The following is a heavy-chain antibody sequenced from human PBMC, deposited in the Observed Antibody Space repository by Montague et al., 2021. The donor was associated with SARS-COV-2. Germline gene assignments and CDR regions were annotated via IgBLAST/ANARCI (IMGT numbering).Heavy chain of an antibody. V-gene: IGHV4-34*01. CDR2: IDHSGNT. J-gene: IGHJ4*02. Sequence: SETLSLTCAVYRGSFNIFSWGWISQSPGKGLEWIGEIDHSGNTKYNPSLESRVTISVDTSKNQFSLNLTSVTAAETAMYYCARGTRVVGITPGFRYWGQGTQVAVSS. D-gene: IGHD3-22*01. CDR1: RGSFNIFS. CDR3: ARGTRVVGITPGFRY.